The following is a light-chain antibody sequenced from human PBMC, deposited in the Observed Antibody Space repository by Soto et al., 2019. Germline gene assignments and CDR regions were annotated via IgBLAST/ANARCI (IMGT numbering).Light chain of an antibody. CDR2: AAS. CDR3: QQAYSIPRS. J-gene: IGKJ1*01. V-gene: IGKV1-39*01. Sequence: IQMTQSPPSLSASQGDRITINCRASQSINNFLHWYQKKPGKAPELLIFAASTLQTGVPSMFRGSGSGTDVTLTISSLQPEDFATYYCQQAYSIPRSFGQGTKV. CDR1: QSINNF.